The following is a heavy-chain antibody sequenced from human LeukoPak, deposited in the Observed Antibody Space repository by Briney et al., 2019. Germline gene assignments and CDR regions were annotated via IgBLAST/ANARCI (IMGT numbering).Heavy chain of an antibody. V-gene: IGHV4-59*01. CDR1: GGSIGSYY. Sequence: SETLSLTCTVTGGSIGSYYWNWIRQAPGKGLEWIGYIHYSGSTNHNSSLKSRVTISVDTSKNQYSLKLNSVTAADTAVYYCARDGVAGGFDFWGQGTLVTVSS. D-gene: IGHD6-19*01. CDR3: ARDGVAGGFDF. CDR2: IHYSGST. J-gene: IGHJ4*02.